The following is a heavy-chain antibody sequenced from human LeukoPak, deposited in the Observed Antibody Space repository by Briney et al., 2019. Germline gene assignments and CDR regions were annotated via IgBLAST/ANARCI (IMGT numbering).Heavy chain of an antibody. CDR2: SNAGNGNT. D-gene: IGHD3-22*01. CDR1: GYTFTSYA. CDR3: ARGDYDSREYFDY. V-gene: IGHV1-3*02. Sequence: ASVKVSCKASGYTFTSYAMHWVRQAPGQRLEWMGWSNAGNGNTKYSQEFQGRVTITRDTSASTAYMELSSLRSEDTAVYYCARGDYDSREYFDYWGQGTLVTVSS. J-gene: IGHJ4*02.